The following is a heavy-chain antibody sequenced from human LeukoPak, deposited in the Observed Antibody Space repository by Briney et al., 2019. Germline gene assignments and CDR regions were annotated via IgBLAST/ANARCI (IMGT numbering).Heavy chain of an antibody. D-gene: IGHD5-24*01. CDR3: ARHRAEMATITDDTFDM. CDR2: FYTSGNT. V-gene: IGHV4-4*09. J-gene: IGHJ3*02. CDR1: GTSITPYS. Sequence: PSETLSLTCSASGTSITPYSWSWIRQPPGRGLEWIGYFYTSGNTHQNPSLKSRVTMSIDASKNQFSLRLSSMTAADTAVYYCARHRAEMATITDDTFDMWGQGTMVTVSS.